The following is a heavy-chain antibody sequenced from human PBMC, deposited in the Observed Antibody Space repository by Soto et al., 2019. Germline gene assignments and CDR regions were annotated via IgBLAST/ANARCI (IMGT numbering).Heavy chain of an antibody. CDR3: ARVRECCSSTSCYYPGFDY. Sequence: EASVKVSCKASGYTFTSYAMHWVRQAPGQRLEWMGWINAGNGNTKYSQKFQGRVTITRDTSASTAYMELSSLRSEDTAVYYCARVRECCSSTSCYYPGFDYWGQGTLVTVSS. V-gene: IGHV1-3*01. CDR2: INAGNGNT. J-gene: IGHJ4*02. CDR1: GYTFTSYA. D-gene: IGHD2-2*01.